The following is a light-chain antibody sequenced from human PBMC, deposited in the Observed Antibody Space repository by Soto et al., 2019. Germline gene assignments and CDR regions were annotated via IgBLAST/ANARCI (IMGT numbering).Light chain of an antibody. CDR3: QHYNRYYT. Sequence: DIQMTQSPSTLSASVGDRVTITCRASQSISSWLAWYQQKPGKAPKLLIYKASSLESGVPSRFSGSGSGTEFTLTISSLQPDDFATYHCQHYNRYYTFGHGTKVEIK. CDR1: QSISSW. CDR2: KAS. J-gene: IGKJ2*01. V-gene: IGKV1-5*03.